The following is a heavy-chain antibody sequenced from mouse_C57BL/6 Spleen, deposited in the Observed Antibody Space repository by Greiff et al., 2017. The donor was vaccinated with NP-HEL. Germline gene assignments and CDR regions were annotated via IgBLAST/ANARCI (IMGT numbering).Heavy chain of an antibody. CDR1: GYTFTDYE. J-gene: IGHJ3*01. D-gene: IGHD2-4*01. V-gene: IGHV1-15*01. CDR2: IDPETGGT. CDR3: TIYYDYGGFAY. Sequence: QVQLQQSGAELVRPGASVTLSCKASGYTFTDYEMHWVKQTPVHGLEWIGAIDPETGGTAYNQKFKGKAILTADKSSSTAYMELRSLTSEDSAVYSCTIYYDYGGFAYWGQGTLVTVSA.